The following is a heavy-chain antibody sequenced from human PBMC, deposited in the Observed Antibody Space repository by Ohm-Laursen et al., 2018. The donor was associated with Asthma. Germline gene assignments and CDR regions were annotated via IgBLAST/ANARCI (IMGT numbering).Heavy chain of an antibody. CDR3: ARGGGRYSSSWYGPYYYYGMDV. V-gene: IGHV3-11*01. CDR1: GFTFSDYY. CDR2: ISSSGSTI. J-gene: IGHJ6*02. D-gene: IGHD6-13*01. Sequence: SLRLSCAASGFTFSDYYMSWIRQAPGKGLEWVSYISSSGSTIYYADSVKGRFTISRDNAKNSLYLQMNSLRAEDTAVYYCARGGGRYSSSWYGPYYYYGMDVWGQGTTVTVSS.